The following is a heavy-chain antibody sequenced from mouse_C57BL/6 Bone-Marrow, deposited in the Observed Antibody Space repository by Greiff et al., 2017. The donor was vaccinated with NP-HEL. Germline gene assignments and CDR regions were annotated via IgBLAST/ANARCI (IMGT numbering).Heavy chain of an antibody. CDR3: ARDNWAGYFDY. D-gene: IGHD4-1*01. CDR2: ISDGGSYT. CDR1: GFTFSSYA. V-gene: IGHV5-4*01. J-gene: IGHJ2*01. Sequence: EVKLVESGGGLVKPGGSLKLSCAASGFTFSSYAMSWVRQTPEKRLAWVATISDGGSYTYYPDNVKGRFTISRDNAKNNLYLQMSHRKSEDTAMYYCARDNWAGYFDYWGQGTTLTVSS.